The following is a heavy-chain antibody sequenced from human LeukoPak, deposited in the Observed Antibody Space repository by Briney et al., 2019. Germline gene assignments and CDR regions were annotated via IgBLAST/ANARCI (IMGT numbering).Heavy chain of an antibody. Sequence: GGSLRLSCAASGFTFSSYAMSWVRQAPGKGLEWVSTFSGSGGSTYYADSVKGRFTISRDNSKNTLYMQMNSLRAEDTAVYYCAKDVRLGGGWYPYFDYWGQGTLVTVSS. J-gene: IGHJ4*02. CDR3: AKDVRLGGGWYPYFDY. CDR1: GFTFSSYA. CDR2: FSGSGGST. D-gene: IGHD6-19*01. V-gene: IGHV3-23*01.